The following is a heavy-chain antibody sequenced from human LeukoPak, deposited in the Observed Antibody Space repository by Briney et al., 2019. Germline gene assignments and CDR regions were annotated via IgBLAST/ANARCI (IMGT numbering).Heavy chain of an antibody. J-gene: IGHJ4*02. V-gene: IGHV4-34*01. D-gene: IGHD2-15*01. CDR1: GGSVSGYY. Sequence: SETLSLTCTVSGGSVSGYYWSWIRQPPGKGLEWIGEINHSGSTNYNPSLKSRVTISVDTSKNQFSLKLSSVTAADTAVYYCARWGYCSGGTCYSRQRYFDYWGQGTLVTVSS. CDR2: INHSGST. CDR3: ARWGYCSGGTCYSRQRYFDY.